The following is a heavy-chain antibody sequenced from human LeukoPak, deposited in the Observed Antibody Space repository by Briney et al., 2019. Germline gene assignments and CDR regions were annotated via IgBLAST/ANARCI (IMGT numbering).Heavy chain of an antibody. V-gene: IGHV3-21*01. D-gene: IGHD6-13*01. CDR2: ISSSSSYI. Sequence: GGSLRLSCAASGFTFSSYSMNWVRQAPGKGLEWVSSISSSSSYIYYADSVKGRFTISRDNAKNSLYLQMNSLRAEDTAVYYCARDSSTYYYYYMDVWGKGTTVTVSS. J-gene: IGHJ6*03. CDR3: ARDSSTYYYYYMDV. CDR1: GFTFSSYS.